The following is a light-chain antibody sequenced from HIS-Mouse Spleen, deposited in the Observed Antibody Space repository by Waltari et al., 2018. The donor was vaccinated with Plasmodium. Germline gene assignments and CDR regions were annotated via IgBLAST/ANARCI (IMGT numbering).Light chain of an antibody. V-gene: IGLV3-10*01. CDR1: ALSKKY. Sequence: SYELTQPPSVSVSPGQTARITCPGGALSKKYAYWYQQKSGQAPVLVIYEDSKRPSGIPERFSGSSSGTMATLTISGAQVEDEADYYCYSTDSSGNHRVFGGGTKLTVL. CDR2: EDS. J-gene: IGLJ3*02. CDR3: YSTDSSGNHRV.